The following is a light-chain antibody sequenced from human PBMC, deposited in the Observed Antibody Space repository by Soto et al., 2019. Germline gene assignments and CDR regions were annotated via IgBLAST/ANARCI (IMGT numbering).Light chain of an antibody. Sequence: DIQMTQSPATLSASVGDRVTLTCRASQSISSWLAWYQQKPGKAPKLLIYDASTLESGVPSRFSGSGSGTEFTLTISSLQPDDFATYYCQQYNTYSTFGQGTNVDIK. J-gene: IGKJ2*01. CDR3: QQYNTYST. CDR2: DAS. V-gene: IGKV1-5*01. CDR1: QSISSW.